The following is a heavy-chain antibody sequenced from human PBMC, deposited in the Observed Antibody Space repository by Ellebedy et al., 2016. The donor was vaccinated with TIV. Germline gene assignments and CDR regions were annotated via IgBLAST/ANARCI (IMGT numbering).Heavy chain of an antibody. CDR2: ISDSSVTI. Sequence: GESLKISCAASGFTFSRFGMDWVRQAPGKGLEWISYISDSSVTIHYADSVNGRFTVSRDNGKNALYLQMNSLREEDTAVYYCARDVGADTYDNWGQGTLVTVSS. V-gene: IGHV3-48*02. D-gene: IGHD2-8*01. J-gene: IGHJ4*02. CDR1: GFTFSRFG. CDR3: ARDVGADTYDN.